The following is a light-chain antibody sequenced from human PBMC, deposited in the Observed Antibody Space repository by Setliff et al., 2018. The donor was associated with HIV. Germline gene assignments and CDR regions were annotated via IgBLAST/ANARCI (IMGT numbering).Light chain of an antibody. CDR3: FSFTSSSTDV. CDR1: ISDVGTYDC. J-gene: IGLJ1*01. Sequence: QSVLTQPPSVSGSPGQSVTISCTGTISDVGTYDCVSWYQQPPGTAPKLMIYEVSNRPSGVPDRFSGSKSGNTASLIISGLQAEDEADYYCFSFTSSSTDVFGPGTKVTVL. CDR2: EVS. V-gene: IGLV2-18*02.